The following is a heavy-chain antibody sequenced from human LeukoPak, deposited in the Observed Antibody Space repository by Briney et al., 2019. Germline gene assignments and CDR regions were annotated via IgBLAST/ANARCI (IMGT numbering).Heavy chain of an antibody. Sequence: SQTLSLTCAISGDSVSSNSAAWNWIRQSPSRGLECLGRTYYRSKWYNDYAVSVKSRITINPDTSKNQFSLQLNSVTPEDTAVYYCARAGWLVRGGDFDYWGQGTLVTVSS. V-gene: IGHV6-1*01. CDR3: ARAGWLVRGGDFDY. CDR2: TYYRSKWYN. CDR1: GDSVSSNSAA. J-gene: IGHJ4*02. D-gene: IGHD6-19*01.